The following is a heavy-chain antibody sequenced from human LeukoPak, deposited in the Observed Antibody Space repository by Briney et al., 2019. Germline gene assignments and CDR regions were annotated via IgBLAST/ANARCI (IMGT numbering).Heavy chain of an antibody. V-gene: IGHV4-61*09. CDR2: IYSSGST. J-gene: IGHJ4*02. CDR1: GGSISSGGYY. Sequence: PSETLSLTCTVSGGSISSGGYYWSWIRQPAGKGLEWVGDIYSSGSTNYNPSLKSRVTISVDTSKKQLSLKLNSVTAADTAVYYCARVGVARGYYFDYWGQGTLVTVSS. D-gene: IGHD3-3*01. CDR3: ARVGVARGYYFDY.